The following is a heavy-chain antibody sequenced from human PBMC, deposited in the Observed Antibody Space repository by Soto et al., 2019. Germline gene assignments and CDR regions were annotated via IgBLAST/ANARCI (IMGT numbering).Heavy chain of an antibody. D-gene: IGHD2-15*01. Sequence: AASVKVSCKASGYTFSGYGVSWVRQAPGQGLEWMGWISAYNGNTNYAQKLQGRVTMTTDTSTSTAYMELRSLRSDDTAVYYCARVPRGMAFDIWGQGTMVTVSS. CDR3: ARVPRGMAFDI. V-gene: IGHV1-18*01. J-gene: IGHJ3*02. CDR1: GYTFSGYG. CDR2: ISAYNGNT.